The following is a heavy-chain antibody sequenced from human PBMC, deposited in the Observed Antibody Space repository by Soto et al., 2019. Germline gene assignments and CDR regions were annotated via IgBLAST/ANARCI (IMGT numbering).Heavy chain of an antibody. D-gene: IGHD6-13*01. CDR2: ISSSSSYI. CDR1: GFTFSSYS. CDR3: AREMGIAAVGGWFRAFDI. V-gene: IGHV3-21*01. J-gene: IGHJ3*02. Sequence: GGSLRLSCAASGFTFSSYSMNWVRQAPGKGLEWVSSISSSSSYIYYPDSVKGRFTISRDNAKNSLYLQMNSLRAEDTAVYYCAREMGIAAVGGWFRAFDIWGQGTMVTVSS.